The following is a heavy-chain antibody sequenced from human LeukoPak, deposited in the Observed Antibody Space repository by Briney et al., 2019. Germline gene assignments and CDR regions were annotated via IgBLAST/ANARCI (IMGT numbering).Heavy chain of an antibody. J-gene: IGHJ3*02. CDR1: GFTFSGYE. CDR3: ARRWGTTFDI. CDR2: ISSSGSLI. Sequence: GGSLRLSCAASGFTFSGYEMNWVRQAPGKGLEWVSYISSSGSLIYYADSVKGRFTISRDSSKNTLYLQMHSLRAEDTAVYYCARRWGTTFDIWGQGTMVTVSS. D-gene: IGHD3-16*01. V-gene: IGHV3-48*03.